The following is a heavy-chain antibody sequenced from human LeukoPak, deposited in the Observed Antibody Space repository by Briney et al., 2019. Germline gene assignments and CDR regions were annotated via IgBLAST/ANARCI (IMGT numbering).Heavy chain of an antibody. CDR2: IGSGGDT. D-gene: IGHD6-19*01. CDR1: GFSFSTYD. Sequence: PRGSLRLSCAGSGFSFSTYDMLWVRQAPGKGLEWVSAIGSGGDTYYAGSVKGRFTISRESAKNSFNLQMNSLNAGDTAAYFCARAVAGTDEIDSWGQGTLVTVSS. CDR3: ARAVAGTDEIDS. J-gene: IGHJ4*02. V-gene: IGHV3-13*01.